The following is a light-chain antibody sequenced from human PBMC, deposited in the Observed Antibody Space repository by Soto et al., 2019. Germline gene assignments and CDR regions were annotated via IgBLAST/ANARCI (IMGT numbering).Light chain of an antibody. V-gene: IGKV3-11*01. J-gene: IGKJ5*01. Sequence: EIVLTQSPATLSLSPGERATLSCRASQGVSSYLAWYQQKPGQDPSLLIYDASNRATGIPARFSGSGSGTDFTLTISSLEPEDFAVYYCQQRSNWPPITFGQGTRLEIK. CDR3: QQRSNWPPIT. CDR1: QGVSSY. CDR2: DAS.